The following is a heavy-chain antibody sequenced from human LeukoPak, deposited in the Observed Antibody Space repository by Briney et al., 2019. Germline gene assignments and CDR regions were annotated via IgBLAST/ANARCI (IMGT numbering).Heavy chain of an antibody. D-gene: IGHD6-13*01. CDR3: ARPRAAADTYYFDY. Sequence: ASVKVSCKASGYTFTSSGISWVRQVPGQGLEWMGWISGYNGHTNYAQKFQGRVTMTTDTSTSTAYMELGSLRSDDTAVYYCARPRAAADTYYFDYWGQGTMVTVSS. CDR1: GYTFTSSG. CDR2: ISGYNGHT. J-gene: IGHJ4*02. V-gene: IGHV1-18*01.